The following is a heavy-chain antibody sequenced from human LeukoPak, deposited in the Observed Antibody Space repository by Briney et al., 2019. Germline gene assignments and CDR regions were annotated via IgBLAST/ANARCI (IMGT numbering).Heavy chain of an antibody. CDR1: GFTFSSYD. J-gene: IGHJ3*02. D-gene: IGHD5-18*01. CDR3: ARGLHPDAFDI. V-gene: IGHV3-7*01. Sequence: GGSLRLSCAASGFTFSSYDMTWVRQAPGKGLEWVANIKQDGSEKYYVDSVKGRFTISRDNAKNSLYLQMNSLRAEDTAVYYCARGLHPDAFDIWGQGTMVTVSS. CDR2: IKQDGSEK.